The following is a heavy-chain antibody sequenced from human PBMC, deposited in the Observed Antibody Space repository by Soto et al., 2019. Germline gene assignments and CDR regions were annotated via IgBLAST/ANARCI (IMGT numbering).Heavy chain of an antibody. Sequence: GESLKISFKGSGYSFTSYWIDWVRQMPGKGLEWMGIIYPGDSDTRYSPSFQGQVTISADKSISTAYLQWSSLKASDTAMYYCARLPDIVVVPAAEVWFDPWGQGTLVTVS. V-gene: IGHV5-51*01. D-gene: IGHD2-2*01. CDR3: ARLPDIVVVPAAEVWFDP. J-gene: IGHJ5*02. CDR1: GYSFTSYW. CDR2: IYPGDSDT.